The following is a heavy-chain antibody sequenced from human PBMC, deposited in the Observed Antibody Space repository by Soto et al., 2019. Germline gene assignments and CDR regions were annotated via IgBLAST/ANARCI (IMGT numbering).Heavy chain of an antibody. D-gene: IGHD2-2*01. Sequence: EVQLVESGGGLVQPGRSLRLSCAASGFTFDDYAMHWVRQAPGKGLEWVSGISWNSGSIGYADSVKGRFTISRDNAKNALDLQMKRLRAEDTALYYGAKGVVPAAIVKTPTTQGYYYYYMDVWGKGTTVTVSS. V-gene: IGHV3-9*01. J-gene: IGHJ6*03. CDR2: ISWNSGSI. CDR1: GFTFDDYA. CDR3: AKGVVPAAIVKTPTTQGYYYYYMDV.